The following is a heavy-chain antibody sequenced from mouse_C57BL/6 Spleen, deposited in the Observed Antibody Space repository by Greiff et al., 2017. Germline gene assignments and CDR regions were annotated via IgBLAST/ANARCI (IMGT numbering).Heavy chain of an antibody. J-gene: IGHJ1*03. CDR3: TREYYGSSLSYRYFEV. CDR1: GFTFSSYA. D-gene: IGHD1-1*01. Sequence: EVQRVESGEGLVKPGGSLKLSCAASGFTFSSYAMSWVRQTPEQRLAWVAYISSGGDYIYYADPVKGRFTISRDNARNTLYMQMSSLKSEDTAMYYCTREYYGSSLSYRYFEVWGTGTTVTVSS. V-gene: IGHV5-9-1*02. CDR2: ISSGGDYI.